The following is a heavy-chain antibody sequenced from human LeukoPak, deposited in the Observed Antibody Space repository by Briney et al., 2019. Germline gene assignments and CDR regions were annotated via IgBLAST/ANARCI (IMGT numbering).Heavy chain of an antibody. J-gene: IGHJ5*02. CDR1: GYSFTSYW. CDR2: IYPGDSDT. V-gene: IGHV5-51*01. D-gene: IGHD2-2*01. Sequence: GESLKISCKGSGYSFTSYWFGWVRQMPGKGLGWMGIIYPGDSDTRYSPSLQGQVTISADKSISTAYLQWSSLKAPDTAMYYCARVVPALLDWFDPWGQGTLVTVSS. CDR3: ARVVPALLDWFDP.